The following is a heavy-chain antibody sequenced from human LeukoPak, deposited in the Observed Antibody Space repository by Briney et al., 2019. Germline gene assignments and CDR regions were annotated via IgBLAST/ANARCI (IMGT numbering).Heavy chain of an antibody. CDR2: INHSGST. Sequence: SETLSLTCAVSGGSFSGYYWSWIRQPPGKGLEWIGEINHSGSTNYNPSLKSRVTISVDTSKNQFSLKLSSVTAADTAVYYCARAPAGIVVVPAVPLDYWGQGTLVTVSS. CDR1: GGSFSGYY. CDR3: ARAPAGIVVVPAVPLDY. V-gene: IGHV4-34*01. J-gene: IGHJ4*02. D-gene: IGHD2-2*01.